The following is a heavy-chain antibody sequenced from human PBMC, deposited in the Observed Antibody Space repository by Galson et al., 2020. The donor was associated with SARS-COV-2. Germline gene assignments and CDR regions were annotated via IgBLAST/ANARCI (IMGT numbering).Heavy chain of an antibody. CDR3: AREENCFRGVTATRLGYFDC. V-gene: IGHV4-30-2*01. J-gene: IGHJ4*02. D-gene: IGHD2-21*02. CDR2: ISHSGGT. Sequence: SETLSLTCAVSGTSISSGSYSWNWIRQPPGKGLEWIGYISHSGGTYYNPSLKSRVPISGDRSKNQFSLRLSSVTAADTAVDYCAREENCFRGVTATRLGYFDCGGRGTLATVSS. CDR1: GTSISSGSYS.